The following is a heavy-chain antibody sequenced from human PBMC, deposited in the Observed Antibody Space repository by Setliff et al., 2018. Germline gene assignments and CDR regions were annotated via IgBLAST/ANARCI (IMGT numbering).Heavy chain of an antibody. D-gene: IGHD2-15*01. J-gene: IGHJ4*02. V-gene: IGHV4-31*11. CDR2: ISYSGRT. CDR1: GGSISTDPYF. CDR3: ARVAYPNGGSCRYFDN. Sequence: SETLSLTFAVSGGSISTDPYFWTWIRQHPVKGLEWIGYISYSGRTSYNPSLYSRITVSLDRSKNQFSLQLTSVTAADTAMYYCARVAYPNGGSCRYFDNWGQGTLVTVSS.